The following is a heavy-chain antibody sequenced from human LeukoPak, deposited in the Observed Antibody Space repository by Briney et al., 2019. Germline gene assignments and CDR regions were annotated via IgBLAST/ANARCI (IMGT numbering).Heavy chain of an antibody. D-gene: IGHD3-22*01. V-gene: IGHV4-4*07. Sequence: SSETLSLTCTASGDSISSYYWSWIRQPAGKGLEWIGRISSSGSTNYNPSLKSRVTISADTSKNQFSLKLSSVTAADTAVYFCARGPYSYDSSGAFDIWGQGTMVTVSS. CDR2: ISSSGST. J-gene: IGHJ3*02. CDR1: GDSISSYY. CDR3: ARGPYSYDSSGAFDI.